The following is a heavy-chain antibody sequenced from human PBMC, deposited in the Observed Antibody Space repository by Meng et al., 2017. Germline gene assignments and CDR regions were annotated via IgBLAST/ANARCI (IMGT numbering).Heavy chain of an antibody. V-gene: IGHV3-30*01. CDR3: ASMGY. CDR1: GFTFSSYA. J-gene: IGHJ4*02. Sequence: QVQLVESGGGVVQPGRSLRLSCAASGFTFSSYAMHWVRQAPGKGLEWVAVISYDGSNRYYADSVKGRFTISRDNSKNTLYLQMNSQRAEDTAVYYCASMGYWGQGTLVTVSS. CDR2: ISYDGSNR. D-gene: IGHD3-10*01.